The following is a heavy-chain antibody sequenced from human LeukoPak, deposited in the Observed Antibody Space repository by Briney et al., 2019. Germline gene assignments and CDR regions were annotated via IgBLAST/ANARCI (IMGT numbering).Heavy chain of an antibody. CDR2: ISAYNGNT. D-gene: IGHD3-10*01. Sequence: ASVKVSCKASGYTFTSYGISWVRQAPGQGLEWMGWISAYNGNTNYAQKLQGRVTMITDTSTSTAYMELRSLRSDDTAVYYCARVGYGSGSRPRYVDYWGQGTLVTVSS. V-gene: IGHV1-18*01. CDR3: ARVGYGSGSRPRYVDY. CDR1: GYTFTSYG. J-gene: IGHJ4*02.